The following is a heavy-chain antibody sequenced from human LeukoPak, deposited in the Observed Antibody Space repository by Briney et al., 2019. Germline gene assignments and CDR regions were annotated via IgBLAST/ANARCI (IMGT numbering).Heavy chain of an antibody. J-gene: IGHJ4*02. CDR2: IYYSGST. D-gene: IGHD3-22*01. CDR3: ARKGYYYDSSGYQEPSDY. V-gene: IGHV4-59*08. Sequence: PSETLSLTCTVSGGSISSYYWSWIRQPPGKGLEWIGYIYYSGSTNYNPSLKSRVTISVDTSKNQFSLKLSSVTAADTAVYYCARKGYYYDSSGYQEPSDYWGQGTLVTVSS. CDR1: GGSISSYY.